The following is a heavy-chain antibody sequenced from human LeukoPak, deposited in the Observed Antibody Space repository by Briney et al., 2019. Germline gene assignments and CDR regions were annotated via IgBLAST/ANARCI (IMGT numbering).Heavy chain of an antibody. CDR3: ARAHYYDSSGYSY. Sequence: ASVKVSCKASGYTFTGYYMHWVRQAPGQGLEWMGWINPNSGGTNYAQKFQGRATMTRDTSISTAYMELSRLRSDDTAVYYCARAHYYDSSGYSYWGQGTLVTVSS. V-gene: IGHV1-2*02. CDR1: GYTFTGYY. CDR2: INPNSGGT. D-gene: IGHD3-22*01. J-gene: IGHJ4*02.